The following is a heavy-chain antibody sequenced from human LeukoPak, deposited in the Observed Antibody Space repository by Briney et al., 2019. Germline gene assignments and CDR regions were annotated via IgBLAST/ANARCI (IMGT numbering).Heavy chain of an antibody. V-gene: IGHV1-46*01. J-gene: IGHJ1*01. CDR3: ASSHLREVLPDTKVPSGYFQH. CDR1: GYTFTSYY. D-gene: IGHD2-2*01. Sequence: ASVKVSCKASGYTFTSYYMHWLRQAPGHGLEWMGIINPSGASRSYAQKFQGRVTMTTDTSTRTVYMELSSLRSEDTALYYCASSHLREVLPDTKVPSGYFQHWGQGTLVTDSS. CDR2: INPSGASR.